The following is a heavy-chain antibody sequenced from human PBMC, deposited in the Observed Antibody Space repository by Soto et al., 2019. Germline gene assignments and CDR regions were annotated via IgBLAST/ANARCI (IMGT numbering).Heavy chain of an antibody. V-gene: IGHV4-39*02. J-gene: IGHJ5*02. D-gene: IGHD1-26*01. CDR3: ATQEVGGSYVYTFDP. CDR1: GGSISSSSYY. CDR2: IYYSGST. Sequence: QLQLQESGPGLVKPSETLSLTCTVSGGSISSSSYYWGWIRQPPGKGLEWIGSIYYSGSTYYNPALKSRVTRSVDTSKNHFSLQLSSVTAADTAVYYCATQEVGGSYVYTFDPWGQGTLVTVSS.